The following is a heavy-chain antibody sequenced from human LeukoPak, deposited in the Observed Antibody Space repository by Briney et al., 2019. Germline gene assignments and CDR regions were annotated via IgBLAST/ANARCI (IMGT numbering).Heavy chain of an antibody. CDR1: GGSISSSSYY. D-gene: IGHD3-22*01. Sequence: SETLSLTCTVSGGSISSSSYYWGWIRQPPGKGLEWIGSIYYSGSTYYNPSLKSRVTISVDTSKNQFSLKLSSVTAADTAVYYCARGNYYDYRAFDIWGQGTMVTVSS. CDR2: IYYSGST. CDR3: ARGNYYDYRAFDI. V-gene: IGHV4-39*07. J-gene: IGHJ3*02.